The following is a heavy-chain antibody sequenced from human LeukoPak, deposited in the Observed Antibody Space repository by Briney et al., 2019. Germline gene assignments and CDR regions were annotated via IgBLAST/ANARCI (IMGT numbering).Heavy chain of an antibody. D-gene: IGHD2-15*01. CDR1: GGSISSGGYY. Sequence: SETLSLTCTVSGGSISSGGYYWSWIRQHPGKGLEWIGYIYYSGSTYCNPSLKSRVTISVDTSKNQFSLKLSSVTAADTAVYYCATRNSFRADFDLWGRGTLVTVSS. V-gene: IGHV4-31*03. CDR2: IYYSGST. J-gene: IGHJ2*01. CDR3: ATRNSFRADFDL.